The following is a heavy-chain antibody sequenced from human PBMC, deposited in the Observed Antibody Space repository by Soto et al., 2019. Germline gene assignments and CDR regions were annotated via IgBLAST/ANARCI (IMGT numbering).Heavy chain of an antibody. Sequence: PSETLSLTCTVSGDSITSSSHYWGWIRQPPGKGLECIANIYYDGNTYYNPSLKSRVAISLDTSKNQFSLRLNSVTAADTAVYYCARGIAVAGTPRPYYFDYWGQGTLVTVS. J-gene: IGHJ4*02. D-gene: IGHD6-19*01. CDR1: GDSITSSSHY. V-gene: IGHV4-39*01. CDR3: ARGIAVAGTPRPYYFDY. CDR2: IYYDGNT.